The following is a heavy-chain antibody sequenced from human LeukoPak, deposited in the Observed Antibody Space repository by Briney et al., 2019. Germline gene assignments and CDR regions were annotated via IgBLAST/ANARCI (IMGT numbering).Heavy chain of an antibody. D-gene: IGHD6-13*01. CDR3: ARAYDSSWHNFDY. J-gene: IGHJ4*02. CDR2: ISYDESQK. V-gene: IGHV3-30*03. CDR1: GFTFSNFG. Sequence: GGSLRLSCAASGFTFSNFGMHWVRQAPGKGLEWVAVISYDESQKWYADSVKGRFTISRDISKNTLYLEMDSLRGEDTAVYYCARAYDSSWHNFDYWGQGSLVTVSS.